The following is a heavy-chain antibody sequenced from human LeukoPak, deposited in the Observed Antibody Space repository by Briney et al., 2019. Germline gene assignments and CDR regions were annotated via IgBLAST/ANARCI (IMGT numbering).Heavy chain of an antibody. CDR3: ARGHYDSSGYHFDY. V-gene: IGHV1-8*01. J-gene: IGHJ4*02. D-gene: IGHD3-22*01. CDR2: MNPNSGNT. Sequence: GASVKVSCKASGYTFTSYDINWVRQATGQGLEWVGWMNPNSGNTGYAQKFQGRVTMTRNTSISTAYMELSSLRSEDTAVYYCARGHYDSSGYHFDYWGQGTLVTVSS. CDR1: GYTFTSYD.